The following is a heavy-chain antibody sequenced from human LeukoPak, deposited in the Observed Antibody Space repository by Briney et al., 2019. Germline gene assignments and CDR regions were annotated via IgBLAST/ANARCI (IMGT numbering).Heavy chain of an antibody. CDR3: GSDGAAAADVFDI. CDR1: GFTFISDR. V-gene: IGHV3-21*01. D-gene: IGHD6-13*01. Sequence: GGSLRLSCAASGFTFISDRMTWVRQAPGKGVEWVSSIRSSSSHIYYADSVKGRFTISRDNAKNSLYLQMNSLRAEDTAVYYCGSDGAAAADVFDIWGQGTMVTVSS. CDR2: IRSSSSHI. J-gene: IGHJ3*02.